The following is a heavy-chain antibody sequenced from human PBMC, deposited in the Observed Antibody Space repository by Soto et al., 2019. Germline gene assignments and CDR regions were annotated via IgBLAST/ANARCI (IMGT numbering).Heavy chain of an antibody. V-gene: IGHV3-48*03. Sequence: GGSLRLSCVASGFTFSSYEMNWVRQAPGKGLEWVSYISSSGSTIYYADSVNGRFTISRDNAKNSLYLQMNSLRAEDTAVYYCAREAAAGSDAFDIWGQGTMVTVSS. D-gene: IGHD6-13*01. CDR1: GFTFSSYE. CDR2: ISSSGSTI. J-gene: IGHJ3*02. CDR3: AREAAAGSDAFDI.